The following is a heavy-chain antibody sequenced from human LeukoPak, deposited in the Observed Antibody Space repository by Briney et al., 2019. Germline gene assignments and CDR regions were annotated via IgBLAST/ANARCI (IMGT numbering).Heavy chain of an antibody. CDR3: AKDLEGYYDSSGSQPYYYYGMDV. V-gene: IGHV3-23*01. Sequence: GGSLRLSCAASGFTFSSYAMSWVRQAPGKGLEWVSAISGSGGSTYYADSVKGRFTISRDNSKNTLYLQMNSLRAEDTAVYYCAKDLEGYYDSSGSQPYYYYGMDVWGQGTTVTVS. J-gene: IGHJ6*02. CDR2: ISGSGGST. CDR1: GFTFSSYA. D-gene: IGHD3-22*01.